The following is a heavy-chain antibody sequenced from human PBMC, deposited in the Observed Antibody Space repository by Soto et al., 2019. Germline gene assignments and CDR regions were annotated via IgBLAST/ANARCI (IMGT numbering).Heavy chain of an antibody. D-gene: IGHD3-22*01. J-gene: IGHJ5*02. CDR2: ISGSNNRT. CDR1: GFTFSNYA. V-gene: IGHV3-23*01. Sequence: EVQLLESGGGLVQPGGSLRLSCAASGFTFSNYAMNWVRQAPGKGLEWVSIISGSNNRTYYADSVKGRFTISRDNSQNTLYLQMNSLRADDTAIYYYASSTMIVVITAWGQGTLVTVSS. CDR3: ASSTMIVVITA.